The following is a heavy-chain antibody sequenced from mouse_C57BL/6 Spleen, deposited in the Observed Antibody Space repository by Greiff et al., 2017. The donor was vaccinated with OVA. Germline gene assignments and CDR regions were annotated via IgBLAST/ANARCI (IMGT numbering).Heavy chain of an antibody. D-gene: IGHD3-2*02. CDR1: GYTFTSYW. V-gene: IGHV1-64*01. CDR2: IHPNSGST. J-gene: IGHJ2*01. Sequence: VQLQQPGAELVKPGASVKLSCKASGYTFTSYWMHWVKQRPGQGLEWIGMIHPNSGSTNYNEKFKSKATLTVDKSSSTAYMQLSSLTSEDSAVYYCARSAAQALFDYWGQGTTLTVSS. CDR3: ARSAAQALFDY.